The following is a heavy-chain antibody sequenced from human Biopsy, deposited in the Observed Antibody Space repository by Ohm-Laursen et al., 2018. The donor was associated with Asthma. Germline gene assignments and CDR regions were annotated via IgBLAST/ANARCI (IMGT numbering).Heavy chain of an antibody. V-gene: IGHV3-30*03. CDR1: GFSFSNYG. CDR2: ISFDGTNR. J-gene: IGHJ4*02. Sequence: SLRLSCSASGFSFSNYGMHWVRQAPGKGLDWVAVISFDGTNRNYTDSVKGRFTISRDNSRNTLHLEMNSLRAEDTAVYFCATEVFPGWELRRGPDSWGQGTLVTVSS. CDR3: ATEVFPGWELRRGPDS. D-gene: IGHD1-26*01.